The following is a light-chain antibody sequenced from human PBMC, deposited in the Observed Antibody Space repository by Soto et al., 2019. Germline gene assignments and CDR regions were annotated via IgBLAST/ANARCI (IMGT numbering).Light chain of an antibody. Sequence: IQMTQSPSTLSASVGDRVTITCRASQSISSWLAWYQQKPGKAPKGLIYKASTLESGAPSRFSGSGSGTEFTLTISSLQSEDFAVYYCQQYNTWSTFGQGTKV. CDR1: QSISSW. J-gene: IGKJ1*01. V-gene: IGKV1-5*03. CDR3: QQYNTWST. CDR2: KAS.